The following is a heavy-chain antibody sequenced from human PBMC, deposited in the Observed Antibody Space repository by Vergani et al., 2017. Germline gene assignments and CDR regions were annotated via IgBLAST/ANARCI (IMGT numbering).Heavy chain of an antibody. CDR2: ISNSGNTI. CDR1: GFSFSDNY. CDR3: ARYHRDYNNYPGTFDI. V-gene: IGHV3-11*01. Sequence: QVQLVESGGGLVKPGGSLRLSCAASGFSFSDNYMTWIRQAPGKGLEWVSYISNSGNTIEYADSVKGRFSISRDNAKSSLFLQMDSLRAEDTAVYYCARYHRDYNNYPGTFDIWGQGSMVTVSS. D-gene: IGHD5-24*01. J-gene: IGHJ3*02.